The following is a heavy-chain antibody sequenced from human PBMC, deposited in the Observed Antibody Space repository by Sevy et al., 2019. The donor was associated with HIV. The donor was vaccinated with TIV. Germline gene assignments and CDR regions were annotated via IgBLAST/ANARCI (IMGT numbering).Heavy chain of an antibody. Sequence: GGSLRLSCAASGFTFGNFAMHWVRQAPGKGLEWVAVIWNDGSNKYYADSVKGRFTISRDNSKNTLYLQMNSLRVEDTAVYFCARGGDFNDRGAERDFDYWGQGTLVTVSS. V-gene: IGHV3-33*01. CDR2: IWNDGSNK. J-gene: IGHJ4*02. D-gene: IGHD2-21*02. CDR1: GFTFGNFA. CDR3: ARGGDFNDRGAERDFDY.